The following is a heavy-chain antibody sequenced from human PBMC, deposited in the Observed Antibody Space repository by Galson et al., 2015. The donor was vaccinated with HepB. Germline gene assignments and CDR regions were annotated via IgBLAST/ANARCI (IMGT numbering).Heavy chain of an antibody. D-gene: IGHD2-15*01. Sequence: SVKVSCKASGYTFTGYYMHWVRQAPGQGLEWMGWINPNSGGTNYAQKFQGRVTMTRDTSISTAYMELSRLRSDDTAVYYCARDTKQGKFMVVAGDYWGQGTLVTVSS. V-gene: IGHV1-2*02. CDR1: GYTFTGYY. CDR2: INPNSGGT. CDR3: ARDTKQGKFMVVAGDY. J-gene: IGHJ4*02.